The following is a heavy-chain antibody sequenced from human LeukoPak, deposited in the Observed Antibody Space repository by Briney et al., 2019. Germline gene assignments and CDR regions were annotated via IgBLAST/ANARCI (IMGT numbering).Heavy chain of an antibody. CDR1: GDSIGRGSYY. D-gene: IGHD5-18*01. CDR2: IFNTGST. CDR3: ARDICGYNYGCFDS. Sequence: SETLSLTCAVSGDSIGRGSYYWGWIRQPAGKAPEWIGRIFNTGSTSYNPSLKSRVTISADTSKNQFSLNLRSVTAADTAVYYCARDICGYNYGCFDSWGQGTLVTVSS. J-gene: IGHJ4*02. V-gene: IGHV4-61*02.